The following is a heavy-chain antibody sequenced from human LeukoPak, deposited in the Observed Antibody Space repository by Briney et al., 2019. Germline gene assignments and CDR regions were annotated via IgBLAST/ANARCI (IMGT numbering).Heavy chain of an antibody. Sequence: PGGSLRLSCAASGFTFSSYSMNWVRQAPGKGLEWVSSISSGSGYIYYADSVKGRFTISRDNAKNSLYLQMNSLRAEDTAVYYCASRGGGYCSSTSCSNWFDPWGQGTLVTVSS. CDR3: ASRGGGYCSSTSCSNWFDP. D-gene: IGHD2-2*01. V-gene: IGHV3-21*01. CDR2: ISSGSGYI. J-gene: IGHJ5*02. CDR1: GFTFSSYS.